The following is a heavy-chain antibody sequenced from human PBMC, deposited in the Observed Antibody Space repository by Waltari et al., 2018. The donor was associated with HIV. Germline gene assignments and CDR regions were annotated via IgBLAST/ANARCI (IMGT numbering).Heavy chain of an antibody. Sequence: EVQLLESGGDLVQPGGSLRLSCAASGFTFSSYAMSWVRRAPGKGLEWVSAISGSGGSTYYADSVKGRFTISRDNSKNTLYLQMNSLRAEDTAVYYCAKKATSSGSYIDYWGQGTLVTVSS. J-gene: IGHJ4*02. CDR2: ISGSGGST. V-gene: IGHV3-23*01. CDR1: GFTFSSYA. D-gene: IGHD1-26*01. CDR3: AKKATSSGSYIDY.